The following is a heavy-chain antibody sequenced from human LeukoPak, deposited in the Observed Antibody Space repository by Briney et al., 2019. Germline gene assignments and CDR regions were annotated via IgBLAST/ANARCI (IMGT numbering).Heavy chain of an antibody. V-gene: IGHV3-23*01. CDR3: AKPISGGLAVTADWFHP. CDR1: GFAFSVYA. Sequence: GGSLRLSCAASGFAFSVYAMSWLRQPPGKGLEWVSTINANSGTTSYAASVRGRFTISRDNSKNTLYLQVNTLRADDTATYYCAKPISGGLAVTADWFHPWGQGTLVVVSS. J-gene: IGHJ5*01. D-gene: IGHD6-19*01. CDR2: INANSGTT.